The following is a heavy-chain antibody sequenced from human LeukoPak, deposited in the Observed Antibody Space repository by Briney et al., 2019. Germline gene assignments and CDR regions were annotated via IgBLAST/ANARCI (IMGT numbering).Heavy chain of an antibody. V-gene: IGHV3-30*14. Sequence: HPGRSLRLSCAASGFTFSSYAMHWVRQAPGKGLEWVAVISYDGSNKYYADSVKGRFTISRDNSKNTLYLQMNSLRAEDTAVYYCAGLGEPSNEHGAFDIWGQGTMVTVSS. CDR1: GFTFSSYA. CDR2: ISYDGSNK. J-gene: IGHJ3*02. CDR3: AGLGEPSNEHGAFDI. D-gene: IGHD1-14*01.